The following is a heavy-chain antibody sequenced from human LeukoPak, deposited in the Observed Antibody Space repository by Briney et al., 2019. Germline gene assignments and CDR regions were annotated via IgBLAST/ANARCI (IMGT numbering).Heavy chain of an antibody. Sequence: GESLKISCKGSGYSFTSYWIGWVRQMPGKGLEWMGIIYPGDSDTRYSPSFQGQVTISADKSISTAYLQWSSLKASDTAMYYCARALYSSSWYGIVCMDVWGKGTTVTVSS. V-gene: IGHV5-51*01. D-gene: IGHD6-13*01. CDR2: IYPGDSDT. CDR1: GYSFTSYW. J-gene: IGHJ6*03. CDR3: ARALYSSSWYGIVCMDV.